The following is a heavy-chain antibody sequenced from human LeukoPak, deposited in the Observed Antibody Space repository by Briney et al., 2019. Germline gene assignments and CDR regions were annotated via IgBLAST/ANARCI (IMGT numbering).Heavy chain of an antibody. J-gene: IGHJ3*02. CDR3: ARGDYVWGSYRLDAFDI. CDR1: GGSISSYY. D-gene: IGHD3-16*02. V-gene: IGHV4-59*01. CDR2: IYYSGST. Sequence: SETLSLTCLVSGGSISSYYWSWVRQPPGKGLEWIGYIYYSGSTNYNPSLKSRVTISVDTSKNQFSLKLSSVTAADTAVYYCARGDYVWGSYRLDAFDIWGQGTMVTVSS.